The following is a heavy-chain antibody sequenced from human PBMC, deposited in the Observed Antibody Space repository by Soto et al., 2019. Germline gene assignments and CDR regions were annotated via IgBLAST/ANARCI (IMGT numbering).Heavy chain of an antibody. Sequence: QVQLVASGGGVVQPGTSLRLSCVTSDFTFSSYGMHWVRQAPGKGLEWVSVILYDGSSKYYADSVKGRFTISRDNSKNTLYLQLHSLRDEDTAVYYFARLNLVAGRNRVDPWGQGTLVTVSS. V-gene: IGHV3-33*01. CDR3: ARLNLVAGRNRVDP. CDR2: ILYDGSSK. CDR1: DFTFSSYG. J-gene: IGHJ5*02. D-gene: IGHD3-10*01.